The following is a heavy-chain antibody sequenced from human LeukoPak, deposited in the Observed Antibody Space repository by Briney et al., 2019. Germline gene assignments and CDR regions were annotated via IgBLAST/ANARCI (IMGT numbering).Heavy chain of an antibody. CDR1: EYPFSRSV. J-gene: IGHJ3*01. Sequence: ASVKVSCKATEYPFSRSVIHWVRQAPGQRLEWMGWINAGNGDTEYSQNFQGRVTITRDTSASTAYMELSSLRSEDTSVYYCATISRGIAVDHDAFDVWGQGTMVTVSS. CDR2: INAGNGDT. CDR3: ATISRGIAVDHDAFDV. D-gene: IGHD6-19*01. V-gene: IGHV1-3*01.